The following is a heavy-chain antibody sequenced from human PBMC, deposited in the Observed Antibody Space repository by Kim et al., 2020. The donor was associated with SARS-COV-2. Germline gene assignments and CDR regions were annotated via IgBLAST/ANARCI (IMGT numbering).Heavy chain of an antibody. V-gene: IGHV3-33*01. Sequence: KSYADPWKGRFTISRDNSKNTLYLQMNSLRAEDTAVYYCARTPSYYYGMDVWGQGTTVTVSS. J-gene: IGHJ6*02. CDR3: ARTPSYYYGMDV. CDR2: K.